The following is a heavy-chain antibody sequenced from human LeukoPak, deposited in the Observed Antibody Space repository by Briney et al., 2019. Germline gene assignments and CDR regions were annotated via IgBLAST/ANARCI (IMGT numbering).Heavy chain of an antibody. J-gene: IGHJ5*02. CDR3: ARVDGDYQVGWFDP. Sequence: GASVKVSCKASGYTFTTYGITWVRQAPGQGLEWMGWISAYNGNTRYAQKLQGRVTMTTDSSTSTAYMELRSLRSDDTAVYYCARVDGDYQVGWFDPWGQGTLVTVSS. D-gene: IGHD4-17*01. CDR1: GYTFTTYG. V-gene: IGHV1-18*01. CDR2: ISAYNGNT.